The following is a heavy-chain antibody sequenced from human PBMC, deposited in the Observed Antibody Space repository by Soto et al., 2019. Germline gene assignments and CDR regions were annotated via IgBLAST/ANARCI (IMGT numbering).Heavy chain of an antibody. CDR1: GGSFSGYY. Sequence: QVQLQQWGAGLLKPSETLSLTCAVYGGSFSGYYWSWIRQPPGKGLEWIGEINHSGSTNYNPSLKRRVTLSVDTSKHQFSLKLSAVTAADTAVYYWARSRYESSGYSYWGQGTLVTVSS. D-gene: IGHD3-22*01. CDR2: INHSGST. V-gene: IGHV4-34*01. J-gene: IGHJ4*02. CDR3: ARSRYESSGYSY.